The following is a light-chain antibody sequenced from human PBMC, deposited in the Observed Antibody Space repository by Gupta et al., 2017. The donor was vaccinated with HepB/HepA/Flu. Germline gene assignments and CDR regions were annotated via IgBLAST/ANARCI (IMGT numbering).Light chain of an antibody. CDR2: GAS. CDR3: QQRDNWPLT. V-gene: IGKV3-11*01. J-gene: IGKJ4*01. CDR1: QTINNF. Sequence: EIVLTQSPGTLSLSPGERATLSCRASQTINNFLAWYQQTPGQAPRLLIYGASNRATGIPARFSGSGSETDFTLTISNLEPEDFAVYYCQQRDNWPLTFGGGTKVEIK.